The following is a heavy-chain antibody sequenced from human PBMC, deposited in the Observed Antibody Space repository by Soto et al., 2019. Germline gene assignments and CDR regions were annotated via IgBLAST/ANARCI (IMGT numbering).Heavy chain of an antibody. Sequence: EVQLVETGGGLIQPGGSLRLSCAASGFTVSSNYMSWVRQAPGKGLEWVSVIYSGGSTYYADSVKGRFTISRDNSKNTLYLQMNSLRAEDTAVYYCARDSPELQAYYYYGMDVWGQGTTVTVSS. V-gene: IGHV3-53*02. CDR2: IYSGGST. CDR3: ARDSPELQAYYYYGMDV. CDR1: GFTVSSNY. D-gene: IGHD1-7*01. J-gene: IGHJ6*02.